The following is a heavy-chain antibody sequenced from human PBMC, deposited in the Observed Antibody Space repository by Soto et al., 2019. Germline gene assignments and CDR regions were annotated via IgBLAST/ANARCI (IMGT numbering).Heavy chain of an antibody. CDR1: GFTFSSYW. CDR2: IYSAGSTT. J-gene: IGHJ4*02. Sequence: EVQPVESGGGLVQPGGSLRLSCAASGFTFSSYWMHWVRQAPGKGLVWVSRIYSAGSTTTYADSVKGRFTISRDNAKNTLFLQMNSLRVEDTAIYYCARGNWGWYYFDYWGQGTLVTVSS. CDR3: ARGNWGWYYFDY. V-gene: IGHV3-74*01. D-gene: IGHD7-27*01.